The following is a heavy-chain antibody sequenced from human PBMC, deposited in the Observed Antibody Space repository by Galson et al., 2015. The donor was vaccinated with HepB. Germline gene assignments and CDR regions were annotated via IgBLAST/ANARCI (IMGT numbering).Heavy chain of an antibody. D-gene: IGHD5-12*01. Sequence: SLRLSCAASGFTFSSYAMHWVRQAPGKGLEWVAVLSYDGSNKYYADSVKGRFTISRDNSKNTLYLQMNSLRAEDTAVYYCARDRGGYDSVDYWGQGTLVTVSS. CDR1: GFTFSSYA. CDR2: LSYDGSNK. CDR3: ARDRGGYDSVDY. J-gene: IGHJ4*02. V-gene: IGHV3-30*04.